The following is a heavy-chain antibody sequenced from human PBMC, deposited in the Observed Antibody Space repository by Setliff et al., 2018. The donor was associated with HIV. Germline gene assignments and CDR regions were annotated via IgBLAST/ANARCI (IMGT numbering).Heavy chain of an antibody. J-gene: IGHJ6*03. D-gene: IGHD3-3*01. CDR3: ARDRASVRDTIFGGAQYYYYMDV. V-gene: IGHV3-23*01. CDR1: EFTFNSYP. CDR2: ISGSGDDT. Sequence: GGSLRLSCAASEFTFNSYPMTWVRQAPGKGLEWVSSISGSGDDTQYVDSVKGRFTISRDSSKNTLYLQMSSLRADDTAVYYCARDRASVRDTIFGGAQYYYYMDVWGKGTTVTVSS.